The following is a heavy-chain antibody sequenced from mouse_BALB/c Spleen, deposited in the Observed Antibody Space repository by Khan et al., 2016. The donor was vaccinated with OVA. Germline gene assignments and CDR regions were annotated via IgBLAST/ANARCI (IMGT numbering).Heavy chain of an antibody. CDR1: GYTFTSYW. Sequence: VQLQQSGAELVKAGASVKMSCKASGYTFTSYWMHWVKQRLGQGLEWFAETNPTNGRTYYNEKFKSKATLTVDKSSSTAYMLLSGPTFEDSEVYYCARIKKIEDTYLDYWGQGTTLTVSS. CDR3: ARIKKIEDTYLDY. J-gene: IGHJ2*01. CDR2: TNPTNGRT. V-gene: IGHV1S81*02.